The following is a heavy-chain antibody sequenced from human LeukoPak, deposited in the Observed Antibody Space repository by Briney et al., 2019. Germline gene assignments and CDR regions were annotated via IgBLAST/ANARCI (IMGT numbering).Heavy chain of an antibody. D-gene: IGHD6-13*01. CDR2: ISSSSSYI. Sequence: TTGGSLRLSCAASGFTFSSYSMNWVRQAPGKGLEWVSSISSSSSYIYYADSVKGRFTISRDNAKNSLYLQMNSLRAEDTAVYYCARDYSRMGSIAAANYYMDVWGKGTTVTVSS. V-gene: IGHV3-21*01. CDR1: GFTFSSYS. J-gene: IGHJ6*03. CDR3: ARDYSRMGSIAAANYYMDV.